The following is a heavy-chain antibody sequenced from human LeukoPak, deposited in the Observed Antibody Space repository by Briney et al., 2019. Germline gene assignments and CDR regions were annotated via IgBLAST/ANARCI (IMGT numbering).Heavy chain of an antibody. D-gene: IGHD3-22*01. CDR2: IYYSGST. CDR3: ATSRTYYYDSSGYQKTYYFDY. V-gene: IGHV4-59*01. CDR1: GGSISSYY. J-gene: IGHJ4*02. Sequence: SETLSHTCTVSGGSISSYYWSWIRQPPGKGLEWIGYIYYSGSTNYNPSLKSRVTISVDTSKNQFSLKLSSVTAADTAVYYCATSRTYYYDSSGYQKTYYFDYWGQGTLVTVSS.